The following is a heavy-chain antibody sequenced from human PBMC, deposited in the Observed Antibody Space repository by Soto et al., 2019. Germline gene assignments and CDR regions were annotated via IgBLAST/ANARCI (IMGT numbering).Heavy chain of an antibody. CDR2: ISSSSSYI. V-gene: IGHV3-21*01. CDR1: GFTFSSYS. CDR3: ARHADKGWLMDYYYYYYMDV. Sequence: EVQLVESGGGLVKPGGSLRLSCAASGFTFSSYSMNWVRQAPGKGLEWVSSISSSSSYIYYADSVKGRFTISRDNAKNSLYRQMNSLRAEDTAVYYCARHADKGWLMDYYYYYYMDVWGKGTTVTVSS. J-gene: IGHJ6*03. D-gene: IGHD2-8*01.